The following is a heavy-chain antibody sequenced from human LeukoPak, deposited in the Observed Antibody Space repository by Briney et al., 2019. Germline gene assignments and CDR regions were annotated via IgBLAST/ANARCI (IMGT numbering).Heavy chain of an antibody. J-gene: IGHJ6*03. CDR2: MRNDGCKK. Sequence: QAGGSQTLLCVPSGFTLNKYGMHWVRQAPGKGLERVAFMRNDGCKKNSADSVKGRFTISRDNSKKTLYLQMNSLRAEDTAVYYCAKPQELNGYYMDVWGKGTTVTISS. CDR3: AKPQELNGYYMDV. D-gene: IGHD2-8*01. CDR1: GFTLNKYG. V-gene: IGHV3-30*02.